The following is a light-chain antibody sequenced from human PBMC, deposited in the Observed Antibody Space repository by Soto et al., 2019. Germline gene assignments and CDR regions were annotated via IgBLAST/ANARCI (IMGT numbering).Light chain of an antibody. V-gene: IGLV2-14*01. J-gene: IGLJ3*02. Sequence: QSALTQPASVSGSAGQSITISCSGTMRDVGAYNLVSWYQQHPGTAPKLIIYEVRNRPSGISSRFSGSRSGNTASLTISGLQAEDEADYYCQSYDSSLSGWVFGGGTKVTVL. CDR3: QSYDSSLSGWV. CDR2: EVR. CDR1: MRDVGAYNL.